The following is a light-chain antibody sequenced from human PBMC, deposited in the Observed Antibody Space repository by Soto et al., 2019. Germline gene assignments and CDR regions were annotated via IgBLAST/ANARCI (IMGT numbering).Light chain of an antibody. CDR3: QQYESSRT. CDR2: GTS. J-gene: IGKJ1*01. Sequence: EIVLTQSPGTLSLSPGERATLSCRASQSAHGRYLAWYQQNPGQPPRLLIFGTSIRATGIPDRFNGSGSGTDFSLTISRLEPEDFALYYCQQYESSRTFGQGTKVE. CDR1: QSAHGRY. V-gene: IGKV3-20*01.